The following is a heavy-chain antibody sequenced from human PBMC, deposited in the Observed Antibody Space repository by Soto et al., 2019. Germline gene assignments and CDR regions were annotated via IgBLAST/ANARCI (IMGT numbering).Heavy chain of an antibody. Sequence: QVQLQESGPGLVKPSETLSLTCTVSGGSISSYYWSWIRQPPGKGLEWIGYIYYSGRTNYNPSLKSRVTISVDPSKNQFSLKRSSVTAADTAVYYCARRYGDAFDIWGQGTMVTVSS. CDR2: IYYSGRT. CDR3: ARRYGDAFDI. CDR1: GGSISSYY. J-gene: IGHJ3*02. V-gene: IGHV4-59*08. D-gene: IGHD4-17*01.